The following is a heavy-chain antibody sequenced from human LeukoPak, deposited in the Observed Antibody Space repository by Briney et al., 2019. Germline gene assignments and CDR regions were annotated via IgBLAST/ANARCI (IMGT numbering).Heavy chain of an antibody. Sequence: PGGSLRLSCAASGFTFSDAWMNWVRQAPGKGLEWVGRIKTKTDGGATDYAAPVKGRFTISRDDSKNTLFLQMNSLRAEDTAVYYCARGAALLWFGIDYWGQGTLVTVSS. J-gene: IGHJ4*02. CDR1: GFTFSDAW. CDR3: ARGAALLWFGIDY. CDR2: IKTKTDGGAT. V-gene: IGHV3-15*01. D-gene: IGHD3-10*01.